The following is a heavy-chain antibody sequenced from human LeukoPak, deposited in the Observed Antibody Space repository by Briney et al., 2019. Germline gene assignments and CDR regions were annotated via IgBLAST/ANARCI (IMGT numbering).Heavy chain of an antibody. CDR2: ISGSGGST. J-gene: IGHJ4*02. V-gene: IGHV3-23*01. CDR1: GFTFSNYA. CDR3: AKVEGASKASVY. Sequence: LGGSLRLSCAAAGFTFSNYAMTWVRQAPGKGLEWVSSISGSGGSTYYADSVKGRFTISRDNSKNTLYLQMYSLRAEDTAVYYCAKVEGASKASVYWGQGALVTVSS. D-gene: IGHD1-1*01.